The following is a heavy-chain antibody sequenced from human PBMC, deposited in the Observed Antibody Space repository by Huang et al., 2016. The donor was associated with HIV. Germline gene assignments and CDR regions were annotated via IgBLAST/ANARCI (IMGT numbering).Heavy chain of an antibody. J-gene: IGHJ2*01. CDR3: ARDKSGGDANWYFDL. D-gene: IGHD2-21*01. CDR1: GGTFSSYA. Sequence: QVQLVQSGAEVKKPGSSVKVSCKASGGTFSSYAINWVRQAPGQGLEWMGGIIPSFGTANDAQKFQGRVTITADESTSTAYMELSSLRSEDTAVYYCARDKSGGDANWYFDLWGRGTLVTVSS. V-gene: IGHV1-69*01. CDR2: IIPSFGTA.